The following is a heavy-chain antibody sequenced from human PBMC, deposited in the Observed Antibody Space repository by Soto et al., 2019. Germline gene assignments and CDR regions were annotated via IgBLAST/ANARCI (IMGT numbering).Heavy chain of an antibody. CDR1: GGSISSGGYY. Sequence: SETLSLTCTVSGGSISSGGYYWSWIRQHPGKGLEWIGYIYYSGSTYYNPSLKSRVTISVDTSKNQFSLKLSSVTAADTAVYYCARDREYYDSSGSSRMDVWDRGTTVTVSS. V-gene: IGHV4-31*03. D-gene: IGHD3-22*01. CDR2: IYYSGST. CDR3: ARDREYYDSSGSSRMDV. J-gene: IGHJ6*02.